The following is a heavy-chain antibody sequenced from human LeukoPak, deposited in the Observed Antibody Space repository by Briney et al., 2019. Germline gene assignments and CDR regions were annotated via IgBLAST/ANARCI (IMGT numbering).Heavy chain of an antibody. Sequence: ASMKVSCKASGYTFTGYYMHWVRQAPGQGLEWMGWINPNSGGTNYAQKFQGWVTMTRDTSISTAYMELSRLRSGDTAVYYCARGHYYDSSGQNNWFDPWGQGTLVTVSS. J-gene: IGHJ5*02. V-gene: IGHV1-2*04. CDR3: ARGHYYDSSGQNNWFDP. D-gene: IGHD3-22*01. CDR1: GYTFTGYY. CDR2: INPNSGGT.